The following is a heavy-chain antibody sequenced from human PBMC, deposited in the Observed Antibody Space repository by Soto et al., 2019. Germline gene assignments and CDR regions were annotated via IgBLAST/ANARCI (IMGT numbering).Heavy chain of an antibody. Sequence: PSLTCTVSGASMSEYFWSWIRQSPGKGLEWIGYIYYLGSTDYNPSLKSRVTISVDTSKRQFSLRLTSVTAADTAVYYCARDGYDGSGSPYPAFWGPGTQVTVSS. J-gene: IGHJ4*02. CDR3: ARDGYDGSGSPYPAF. CDR1: GASMSEYF. V-gene: IGHV4-59*01. CDR2: IYYLGST. D-gene: IGHD3-10*01.